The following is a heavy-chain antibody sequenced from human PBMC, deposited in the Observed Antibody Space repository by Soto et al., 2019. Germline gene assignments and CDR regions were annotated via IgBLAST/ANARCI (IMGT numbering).Heavy chain of an antibody. CDR1: GGSISSGGYY. D-gene: IGHD3-10*01. CDR2: IYYSGST. Sequence: QVQLQESGPGLVKPSQTLSLTCIVSGGSISSGGYYWNWIRQHPGKGLEWIGYIYYSGSTYYNPSLKSRVTIPEDTSKNEFSLQLSSVTAADTAVYYCAGAPRSMMGSGSLDYWGQGTLVTVSS. CDR3: AGAPRSMMGSGSLDY. V-gene: IGHV4-31*03. J-gene: IGHJ4*02.